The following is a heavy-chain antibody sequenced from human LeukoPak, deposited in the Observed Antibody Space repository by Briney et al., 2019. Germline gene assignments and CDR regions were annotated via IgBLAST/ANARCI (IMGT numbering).Heavy chain of an antibody. Sequence: GGSLRLSCAASGFTFSSHGMHWVRQAPGKGLEWVAFIRYDGSNKYYADSVKGRFTISRDNSKNTLYLQMNSLRAEDTAVYYCAKDRQYSSSSCFDYWGQGTLVTVSS. D-gene: IGHD6-6*01. J-gene: IGHJ4*02. V-gene: IGHV3-30*02. CDR2: IRYDGSNK. CDR3: AKDRQYSSSSCFDY. CDR1: GFTFSSHG.